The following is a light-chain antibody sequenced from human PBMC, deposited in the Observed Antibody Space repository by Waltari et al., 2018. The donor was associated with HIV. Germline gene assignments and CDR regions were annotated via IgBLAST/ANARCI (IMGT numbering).Light chain of an antibody. V-gene: IGLV2-8*01. CDR2: EVN. CDR3: SSYAGSDNRVV. J-gene: IGLJ2*01. Sequence: QSALTQPPSASGSPGQSVTISCTGTSSDLGSYNYFSWYQQHPGKAPKLMIYEVNKRPSGVPDRFSGAKSGNVASLTVSGLQDDDEADFYCSSYAGSDNRVVFGGGTKLTVL. CDR1: SSDLGSYNY.